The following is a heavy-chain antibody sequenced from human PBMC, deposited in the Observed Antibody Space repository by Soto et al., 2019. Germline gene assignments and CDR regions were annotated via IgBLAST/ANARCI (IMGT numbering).Heavy chain of an antibody. CDR2: ISGSGTAT. J-gene: IGHJ3*01. Sequence: EVKLLESGGGLVQPGGSMRLSCEASGFPFWTYSMSWVRQAPRKGLEWVSGISGSGTATYYTDSVKGRFTVSRDNSKDTLFLQMNTLRGEDTAVYYCAKTLIYDNNEYHRDGFDVWGQGTAVTVSS. CDR1: GFPFWTYS. V-gene: IGHV3-23*01. D-gene: IGHD3-22*01. CDR3: AKTLIYDNNEYHRDGFDV.